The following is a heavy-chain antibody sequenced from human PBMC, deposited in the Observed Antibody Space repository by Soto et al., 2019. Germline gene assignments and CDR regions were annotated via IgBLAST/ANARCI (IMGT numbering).Heavy chain of an antibody. CDR2: IGGTGQYT. CDR1: GFTFQNFV. J-gene: IGHJ4*02. Sequence: PGGSLRLSCTASGFTFQNFVIHWVRQAPGKGLEWVSIIGGTGQYTYYADSVRGRFTFSRDNSENTVYLEMNSLRAEDTAVFYCGRGGSDSPMAPGYWGQGTLVTVSS. V-gene: IGHV3-23*01. D-gene: IGHD5-18*01. CDR3: GRGGSDSPMAPGY.